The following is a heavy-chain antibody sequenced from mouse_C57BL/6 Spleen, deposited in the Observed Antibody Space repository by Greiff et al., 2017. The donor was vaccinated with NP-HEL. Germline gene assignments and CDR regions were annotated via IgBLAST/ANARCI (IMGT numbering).Heavy chain of an antibody. Sequence: EVKLQESGPGLVKPSQSLSLTCSVTGYSITSGYYWNWIRQFPGNKLEWMGYISYDGSNNYNPSLKNRISITRDTSKNQFFLKFNSVTTEDTATYYCARAYGDYFDYWGQGTTLTVSS. CDR2: ISYDGSN. V-gene: IGHV3-6*01. D-gene: IGHD1-1*02. CDR1: GYSITSGYY. CDR3: ARAYGDYFDY. J-gene: IGHJ2*01.